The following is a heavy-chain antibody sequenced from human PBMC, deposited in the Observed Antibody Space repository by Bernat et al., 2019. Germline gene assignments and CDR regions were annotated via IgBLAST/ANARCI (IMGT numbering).Heavy chain of an antibody. CDR2: SNSFSTTL. Sequence: EVQLVESGGGMVQPGGSLRLSCAASGFTFSTSAMNWVRQAPGKGLEWVSYSNSFSTTLYYADSVRGRFTISRDNVQNSLYLQMNSLRAEETAVYYCARGRDHAFDIWGQGTMVAVSS. V-gene: IGHV3-48*01. CDR3: ARGRDHAFDI. CDR1: GFTFSTSA. J-gene: IGHJ3*02.